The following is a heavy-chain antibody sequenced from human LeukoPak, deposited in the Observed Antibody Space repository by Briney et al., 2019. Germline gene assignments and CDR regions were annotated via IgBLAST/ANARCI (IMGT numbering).Heavy chain of an antibody. V-gene: IGHV3-23*01. Sequence: PGGSLRLSCAASGFTFSSYAMSWVRQAPGKGLEWVSAISGSGGSTYYADSVKGRFTISRDNSKNTLYLQMNSLRAEDTAVYCCAINERRTIFGVVTHNLDYWGQGTLVTVSS. CDR1: GFTFSSYA. D-gene: IGHD3-3*01. CDR2: ISGSGGST. J-gene: IGHJ4*02. CDR3: AINERRTIFGVVTHNLDY.